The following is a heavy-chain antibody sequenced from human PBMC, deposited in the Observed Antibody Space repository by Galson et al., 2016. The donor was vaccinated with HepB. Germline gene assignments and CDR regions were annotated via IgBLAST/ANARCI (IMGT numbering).Heavy chain of an antibody. CDR2: INAANGDT. V-gene: IGHV1-3*01. CDR3: ARGHIVATVDYYYYGLDV. Sequence: SVKVSCKASGSTFTNYAMHWVRQAPGQRLEWMGWINAANGDTKYSQKLQGRGTITWDTSANTAYMELSSLRSEDTAVYYCARGHIVATVDYYYYGLDVWGQGTLVTVSS. J-gene: IGHJ6*02. CDR1: GSTFTNYA. D-gene: IGHD5-12*01.